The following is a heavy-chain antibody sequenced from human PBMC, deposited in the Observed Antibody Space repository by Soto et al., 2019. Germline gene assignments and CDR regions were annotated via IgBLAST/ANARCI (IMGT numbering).Heavy chain of an antibody. Sequence: GGSLRLSCAASGFTFSYYALSWFRQAPGKGLQWISAISGSGGTRHYADSVKGRFTISRDNSRNMVFLQMSNLRAEDSALYYCXKPSYIFGVVLTGAFDYWGPGTQVTVSS. CDR3: XKPSYIFGVVLTGAFDY. V-gene: IGHV3-23*01. D-gene: IGHD3-3*02. J-gene: IGHJ4*02. CDR2: ISGSGGTR. CDR1: GFTFSYYA.